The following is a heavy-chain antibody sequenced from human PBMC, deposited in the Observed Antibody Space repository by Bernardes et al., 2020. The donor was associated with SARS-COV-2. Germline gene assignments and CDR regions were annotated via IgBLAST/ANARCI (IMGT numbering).Heavy chain of an antibody. Sequence: GCLRLSCVASGFTFSRYNMNWVRQAPGKGLEWVSFISSSSRYIYYADSVKGRFTISRDNAKNSLYVQINSLRAEDTAMYYCAREDLELVRAFDIWGQGTMVTVS. D-gene: IGHD6-6*01. CDR1: GFTFSRYN. J-gene: IGHJ3*02. CDR2: ISSSSRYI. V-gene: IGHV3-21*01. CDR3: AREDLELVRAFDI.